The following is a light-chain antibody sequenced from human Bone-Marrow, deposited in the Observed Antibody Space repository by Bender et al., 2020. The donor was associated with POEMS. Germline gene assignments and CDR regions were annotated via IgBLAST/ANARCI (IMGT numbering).Light chain of an antibody. Sequence: QSALTQPASVSGSPGQSITISCTGTSSDFGDYGSVSWYQHHPGTAPKLIIFDVRNRPSGLSNRFSGSKSGNTASLIIYGLQAEDEADYYCSAYSAVSTFLFGGVTKLTVL. CDR1: SSDFGDYGS. V-gene: IGLV2-23*02. J-gene: IGLJ3*02. CDR2: DVR. CDR3: SAYSAVSTFL.